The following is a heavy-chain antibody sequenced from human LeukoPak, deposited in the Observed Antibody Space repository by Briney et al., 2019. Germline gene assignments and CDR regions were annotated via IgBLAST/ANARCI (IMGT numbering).Heavy chain of an antibody. D-gene: IGHD4-17*01. CDR1: GYTFTSHG. CDR2: ISAYNGNT. Sequence: GSSVTVSCKASGYTFTSHGISWVRQAPGHALEWTGLISAYNGNTNHAQKPQGKVTMTTDTSTGTAYMELWSLRSDDTAVYYCARATVTNGVVYWGQGTLVSVSS. J-gene: IGHJ4*02. CDR3: ARATVTNGVVY. V-gene: IGHV1-18*01.